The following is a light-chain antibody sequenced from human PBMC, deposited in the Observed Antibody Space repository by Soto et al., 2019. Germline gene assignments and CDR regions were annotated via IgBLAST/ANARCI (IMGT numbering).Light chain of an antibody. CDR3: LQDQTFPWT. Sequence: QMTQSTSSVSVGVGDGVTLTCRASQAIRNDLGWYPQRPGKAPKLLIYAASSLQSGVSSMFSGSRSGTYFTLTITSLQPEDFVTYYWLQDQTFPWTFGQGTKVDI. CDR2: AAS. V-gene: IGKV1-6*01. J-gene: IGKJ1*01. CDR1: QAIRND.